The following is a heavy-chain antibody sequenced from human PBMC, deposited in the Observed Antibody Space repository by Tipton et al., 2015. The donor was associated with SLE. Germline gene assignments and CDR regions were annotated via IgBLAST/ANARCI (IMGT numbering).Heavy chain of an antibody. J-gene: IGHJ3*02. CDR3: ARAGDSRDFDGFDI. CDR2: IYHSGST. Sequence: TLSLTCAVSGGSISSGGYSWSWIRQPPGKGLEWIGYIYHSGSTNYNPSLKSRVTISIDKSKNQYSLKLSSVTAADTAVYYCARAGDSRDFDGFDIWGQGTMVTVSS. V-gene: IGHV4-30-2*01. D-gene: IGHD6-13*01. CDR1: GGSISSGGYS.